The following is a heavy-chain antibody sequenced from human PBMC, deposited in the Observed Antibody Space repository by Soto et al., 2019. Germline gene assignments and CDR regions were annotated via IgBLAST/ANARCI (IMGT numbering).Heavy chain of an antibody. V-gene: IGHV4-31*03. CDR2: IYHSGNT. Sequence: PSETLSLTCSVSGGSISGGAYYWSWIRQHPGKGLEWIGYIYHSGNTYYNPSLKSRITMSVDTSKNQFSLKLSSVTTADTAVYYCARRYCISTSCFDAFDIWGQGTMVTVS. J-gene: IGHJ3*02. CDR3: ARRYCISTSCFDAFDI. CDR1: GGSISGGAYY. D-gene: IGHD2-2*01.